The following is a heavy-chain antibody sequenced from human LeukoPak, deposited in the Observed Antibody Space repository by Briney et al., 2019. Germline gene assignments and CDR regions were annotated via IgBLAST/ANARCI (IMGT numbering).Heavy chain of an antibody. V-gene: IGHV3-21*01. CDR3: ARDYGYYYDSSGYHYANFDY. CDR2: ISSSSSYI. Sequence: GGSLRLSCAASGFTFSSYSMNWVRQAPGKGLEWVSSISSSSSYIYYADSVKGRFTISRDNAKNSLYLQMNSLRAEDTAVYYCARDYGYYYDSSGYHYANFDYWGQGTLVTVSS. D-gene: IGHD3-22*01. CDR1: GFTFSSYS. J-gene: IGHJ4*02.